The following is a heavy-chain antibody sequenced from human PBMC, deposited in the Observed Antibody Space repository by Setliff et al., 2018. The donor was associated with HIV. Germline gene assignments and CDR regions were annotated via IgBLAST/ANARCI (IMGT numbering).Heavy chain of an antibody. D-gene: IGHD3-10*01. CDR3: ARDWAEDYYGSGSFQY. V-gene: IGHV1-2*06. CDR1: GYSFTSSG. J-gene: IGHJ1*01. Sequence: ASVKVSCKASGYSFTSSGVSWVRQAPGQGLEWMGRINPNSGGTNYAQKFQGRVTMTRDTSISTAYMELSRLRSDDTAVYYCARDWAEDYYGSGSFQYWGQGTLVTVS. CDR2: INPNSGGT.